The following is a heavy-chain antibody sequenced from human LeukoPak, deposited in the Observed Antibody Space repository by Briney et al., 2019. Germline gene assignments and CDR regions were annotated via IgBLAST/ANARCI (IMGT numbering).Heavy chain of an antibody. J-gene: IGHJ5*02. CDR2: ISSSSSYI. CDR3: AKDRSSGYYYVPVNWFDP. Sequence: GGSLRLSCAASGFTFSSYSMNWVRQAPGKGLEWVSSISSSSSYIYYADSVKGRFTISRDNSKNTLYLQMNSLRAEDTAVYYCAKDRSSGYYYVPVNWFDPWGQGTLVTVSS. CDR1: GFTFSSYS. V-gene: IGHV3-21*04. D-gene: IGHD3-22*01.